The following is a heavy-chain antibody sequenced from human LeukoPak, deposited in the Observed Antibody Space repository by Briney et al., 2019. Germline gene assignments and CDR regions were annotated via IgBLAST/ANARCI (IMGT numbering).Heavy chain of an antibody. CDR3: ARGHDYGDYELDY. D-gene: IGHD4-17*01. CDR2: ISFDGSNK. J-gene: IGHJ4*02. CDR1: GFTFSSYG. Sequence: GGSLRLSCAASGFTFSSYGMHWVRQSPGRGLEWVSFISFDGSNKYYADSVKGRFTISRDNSKNTLYLQMNSLRAEDTAVYYCARGHDYGDYELDYWGQGTLVTVSS. V-gene: IGHV3-30*03.